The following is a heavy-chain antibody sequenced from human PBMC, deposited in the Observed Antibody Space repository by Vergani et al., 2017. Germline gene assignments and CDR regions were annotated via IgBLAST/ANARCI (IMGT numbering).Heavy chain of an antibody. V-gene: IGHV2-70*01. CDR3: ARIYYYGXGSYYNALVAEGDYGMDV. Sequence: QVTLRESGPALVKPTQTLTLTCTFSGFSLSTSGMCVSWIRQPPGKALEWLALIDWDDDKYYSTSLKSRLTISKDTSKNQVVLTMTNMDPVDTATYYCARIYYYGXGSYYNALVAEGDYGMDVWGQGTTVTVSS. CDR1: GFSLSTSGMC. CDR2: IDWDDDK. D-gene: IGHD3-10*01. J-gene: IGHJ6*02.